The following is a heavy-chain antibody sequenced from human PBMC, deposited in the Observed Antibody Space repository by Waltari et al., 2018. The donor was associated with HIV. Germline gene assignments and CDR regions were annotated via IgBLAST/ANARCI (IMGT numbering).Heavy chain of an antibody. Sequence: VQLLQSGHELKKPGASVKLSCEVSGYNFLDYGFTWVRQVPGQGREWLGWIPVTRVQVSYSRKMQVRSTISAYASTTTFYFDLRYLTSADTGVYYCAREAPPSPRDGWKPPLDIWGQGTLVTVS. CDR3: AREAPPSPRDGWKPPLDI. CDR1: GYNFLDYG. V-gene: IGHV1-18*01. J-gene: IGHJ4*02. D-gene: IGHD1-1*01. CDR2: IPVTRVQV.